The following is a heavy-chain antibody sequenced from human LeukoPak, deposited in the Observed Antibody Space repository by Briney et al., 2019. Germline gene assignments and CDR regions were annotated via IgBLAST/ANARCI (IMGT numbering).Heavy chain of an antibody. V-gene: IGHV4-34*01. CDR3: AKTPTALVRGGYYFDN. CDR1: GGSIGTYY. Sequence: SQTLSLTCTVSGGSIGTYYWSWIRQPPGKGLEWIGEINHSGSTDYNPSLKSRVTISVDTSKNQFSLKLSSVTAADTAVYYCAKTPTALVRGGYYFDNWGQGTLVTVSS. CDR2: INHSGST. D-gene: IGHD6-6*01. J-gene: IGHJ4*02.